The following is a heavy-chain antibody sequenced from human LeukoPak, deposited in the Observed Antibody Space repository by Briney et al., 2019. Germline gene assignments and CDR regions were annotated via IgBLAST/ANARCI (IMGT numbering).Heavy chain of an antibody. D-gene: IGHD3-22*01. CDR3: ARSTSSGSYEFDP. Sequence: ASVKVSCKVSGYTLTELSMHWVRQAPGQGLEWMGWINPNSGGRNHAQKFQGRVTITRDTSISTAYMELSRLRSDDTAVYYCARSTSSGSYEFDPWDQGTLVTVSS. V-gene: IGHV1-2*02. CDR1: GYTLTELS. CDR2: INPNSGGR. J-gene: IGHJ5*02.